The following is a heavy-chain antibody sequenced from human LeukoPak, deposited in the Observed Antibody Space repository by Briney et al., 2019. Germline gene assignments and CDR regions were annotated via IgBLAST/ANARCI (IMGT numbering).Heavy chain of an antibody. CDR1: GFTFSSYA. J-gene: IGHJ3*02. CDR3: ARDSGTSFDI. D-gene: IGHD1-26*01. V-gene: IGHV3-30-3*01. CDR2: ISYDGSNK. Sequence: GRSLRLSCAASGFTFSSYAMHWVRQAPGKGLEWVAVISYDGSNKYYADSVKGRFTISRDNSKNTLYLQMNSLRAEDTAVYYCARDSGTSFDIWGQGTMVTVSS.